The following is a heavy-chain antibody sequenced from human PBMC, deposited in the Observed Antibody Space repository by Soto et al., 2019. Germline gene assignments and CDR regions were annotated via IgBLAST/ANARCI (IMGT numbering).Heavy chain of an antibody. V-gene: IGHV1-69*12. J-gene: IGHJ4*02. CDR3: ARRPYYYGSVSQSPLDY. CDR1: GGTFSSYA. CDR2: IIPIFGTA. Sequence: QVQLVQSGAEVKKPGSSVKVSCKASGGTFSSYAISWVRQAPGQGLEWMGGIIPIFGTANYAQKFQGRVTITADESTSTAYMELNSLRSEDTAAYYCARRPYYYGSVSQSPLDYWGQGTLVTVSS. D-gene: IGHD3-10*01.